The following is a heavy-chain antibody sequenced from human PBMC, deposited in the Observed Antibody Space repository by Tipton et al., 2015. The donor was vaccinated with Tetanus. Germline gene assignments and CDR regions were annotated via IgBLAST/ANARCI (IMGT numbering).Heavy chain of an antibody. J-gene: IGHJ4*02. D-gene: IGHD3-16*01. CDR2: TYFRSKWFT. V-gene: IGHV6-1*01. Sequence: LVKPTQTLSLTCAISGDRVSSNSVAWNWIRQSPSRGLEWLGRTYFRSKWFTDFAPSVKSPITIEPDTSKNQFFLQLHSVTPDDAAVYFCARGGGGPPFDSWGQGTLVTVSS. CDR1: GDRVSSNSVA. CDR3: ARGGGGPPFDS.